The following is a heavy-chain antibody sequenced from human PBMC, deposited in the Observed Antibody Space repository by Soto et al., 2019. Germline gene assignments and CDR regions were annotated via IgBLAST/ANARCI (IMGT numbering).Heavy chain of an antibody. J-gene: IGHJ4*02. Sequence: QPGGSLRLSCAASGFTFSSYAVHWVRQAPGKGLEWVAFISFEGSNKYYADSVKGRFTISRDNSKNTLFLQVNSLRAEDTAVYYCARDFFGAAAGPFDYWGQGTLVTVSS. CDR3: ARDFFGAAAGPFDY. V-gene: IGHV3-30-3*01. CDR2: ISFEGSNK. D-gene: IGHD6-13*01. CDR1: GFTFSSYA.